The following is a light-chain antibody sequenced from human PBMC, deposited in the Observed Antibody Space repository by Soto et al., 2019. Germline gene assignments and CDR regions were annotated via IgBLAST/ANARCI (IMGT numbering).Light chain of an antibody. CDR3: QHYASFSGT. CDR2: KAS. CDR1: QTISSW. J-gene: IGKJ1*01. Sequence: DIQMTQSPSTLSGSVGDRVTITCRASQTISSWLAWYQQKPGKAPKLLIYKASTLETGVPSRFSGSGSGTEFTLTISTLQPDDFATYYCQHYASFSGTFGQGTKVDIK. V-gene: IGKV1-5*03.